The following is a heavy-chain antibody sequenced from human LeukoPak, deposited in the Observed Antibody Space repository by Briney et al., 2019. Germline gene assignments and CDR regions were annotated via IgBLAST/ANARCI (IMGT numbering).Heavy chain of an antibody. J-gene: IGHJ4*02. V-gene: IGHV1-69*05. CDR1: GGTFSSYA. D-gene: IGHD2-2*01. Sequence: GSSVKVSCKASGGTFSSYAISWVRRAPGQGLEWMGGIIPIFGTANYAQKFQGRVTITTDESTGTAYMELSSLRSEDTAVYYCARANSPHQNYFDYWGQGTLVAVSS. CDR3: ARANSPHQNYFDY. CDR2: IIPIFGTA.